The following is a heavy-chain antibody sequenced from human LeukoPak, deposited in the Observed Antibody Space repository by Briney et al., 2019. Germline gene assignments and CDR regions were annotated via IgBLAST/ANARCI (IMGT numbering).Heavy chain of an antibody. J-gene: IGHJ4*02. CDR3: TRMTTGHDY. D-gene: IGHD4-17*01. CDR2: INHSGYT. CDR1: GVSFNDYY. Sequence: SETLSLTCAVSGVSFNDYYWSWVRQTLGKGLEWIGEINHSGYTNDSPSLKSRVTFSIDTSRKQFSLNLRSVTVADTGIYYCTRMTTGHDYWGQGTLVTVSS. V-gene: IGHV4-34*01.